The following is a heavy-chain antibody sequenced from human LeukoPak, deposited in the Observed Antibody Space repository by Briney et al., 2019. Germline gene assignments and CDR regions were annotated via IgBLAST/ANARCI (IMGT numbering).Heavy chain of an antibody. CDR2: IYTSGST. J-gene: IGHJ4*02. CDR1: GGSISSGSNY. CDR3: ARAMVVTHGPFFDY. D-gene: IGHD4-23*01. V-gene: IGHV4-61*02. Sequence: SRTLSLTCTVSGGSISSGSNYWSWIRQPAGKGLEWIGRIYTSGSTNYNPSRKSRATISVDTSKNQFSLKLSSVTAADTAVYYCARAMVVTHGPFFDYWGQGTLVTVSS.